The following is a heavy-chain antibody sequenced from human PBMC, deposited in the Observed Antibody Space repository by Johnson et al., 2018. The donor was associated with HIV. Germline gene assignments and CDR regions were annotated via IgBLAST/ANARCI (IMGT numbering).Heavy chain of an antibody. CDR2: IKQDGSEK. D-gene: IGHD1-26*01. Sequence: VQLVESGGGVVQPGRSLRLSCAASGFTFSNAWMSWVRQAPGKGLEWVANIKQDGSEKYYEDSVKGRFTIARDNSKNTLYLQMNSLRAEDTAVYYCAKTYSGSNRDAFDIWGQGTMVTVSS. CDR3: AKTYSGSNRDAFDI. J-gene: IGHJ3*02. CDR1: GFTFSNAW. V-gene: IGHV3-7*01.